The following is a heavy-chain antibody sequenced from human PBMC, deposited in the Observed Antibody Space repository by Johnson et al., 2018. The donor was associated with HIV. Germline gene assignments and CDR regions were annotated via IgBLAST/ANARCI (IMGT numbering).Heavy chain of an antibody. J-gene: IGHJ3*02. Sequence: QVQLVESGGGVVQPGGSLRLSCAASGFTFSSYGMHWVRQAPGKGLEWVAFIRYDGSNKYYADSVKGRFTISRDSSKNTLYLQMKSLRVEDTAVYYCARSPETGDRLWRAFDIWGQGTMVTVSS. CDR1: GFTFSSYG. CDR3: ARSPETGDRLWRAFDI. CDR2: IRYDGSNK. D-gene: IGHD4-17*01. V-gene: IGHV3-30*02.